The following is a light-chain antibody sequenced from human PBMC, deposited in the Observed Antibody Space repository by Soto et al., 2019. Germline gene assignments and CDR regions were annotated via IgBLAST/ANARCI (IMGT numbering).Light chain of an antibody. V-gene: IGKV1-39*01. Sequence: DIQMSQSPSSLSASVGDRVIITCRASQNIGIYLNWYQQRPGKAPNLLIYGESNLQSGVPSRFSGSGSGTEFSLAISSLEPEDFATYYCQQSYAAPWTFGQGTKVDI. J-gene: IGKJ1*01. CDR1: QNIGIY. CDR2: GES. CDR3: QQSYAAPWT.